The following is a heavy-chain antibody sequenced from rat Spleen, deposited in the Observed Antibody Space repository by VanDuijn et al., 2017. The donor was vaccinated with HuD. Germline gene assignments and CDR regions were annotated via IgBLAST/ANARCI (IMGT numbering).Heavy chain of an antibody. CDR3: ARHYYSGDYFDY. V-gene: IGHV5-7*01. Sequence: EVQLVESGGVLVQPGRSMKLSCAASGFTFSDYNMAWVRQAPKKGLEWVATISYDGSSTYYRDSVKGRFTVSRDNAKSTLYLQMDSLRSEDTATYYCARHYYSGDYFDYWGQGVMVTVSS. CDR1: GFTFSDYN. D-gene: IGHD1-1*01. J-gene: IGHJ2*01. CDR2: ISYDGSST.